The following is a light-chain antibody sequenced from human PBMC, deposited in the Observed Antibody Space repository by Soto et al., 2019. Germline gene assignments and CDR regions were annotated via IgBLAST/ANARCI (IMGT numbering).Light chain of an antibody. CDR1: QSVSSN. CDR2: GAS. V-gene: IGKV3-15*01. CDR3: QQYNNWPRT. Sequence: EIAMPQSPATLSVSPGERATPSCRASQSVSSNLAWYQQKPGQAPRLLIYGASTRATGIPARFSGSGSGTEFTLTISSLQSEDFAVYYCQQYNNWPRTFGQGTKVDIK. J-gene: IGKJ1*01.